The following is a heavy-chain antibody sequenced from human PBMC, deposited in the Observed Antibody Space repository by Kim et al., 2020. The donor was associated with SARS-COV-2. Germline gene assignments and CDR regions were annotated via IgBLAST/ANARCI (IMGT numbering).Heavy chain of an antibody. V-gene: IGHV4-59*13. CDR1: GGSISSYY. D-gene: IGHD3-22*01. CDR2: IYYSGST. CDR3: ARDADYYDSSGYYSRGGWFDP. J-gene: IGHJ5*02. Sequence: SETLSLTCTVSGGSISSYYWSWIRQPPGKGLEWIGYIYYSGSTNYNPSLKSRVTISVDTSKNQFSLKLSSVTAADTAVYYCARDADYYDSSGYYSRGGWFDPWGQGTLVTVSS.